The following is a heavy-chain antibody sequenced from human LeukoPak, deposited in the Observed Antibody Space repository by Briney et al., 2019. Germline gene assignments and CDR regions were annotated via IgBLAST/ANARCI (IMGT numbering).Heavy chain of an antibody. D-gene: IGHD2-15*01. J-gene: IGHJ4*02. Sequence: GGSLRLSCAASGFTFSSYGMSWVRQAPGKGPEWVSGISGSGSDGSTYYADSVKGRFIISRDNSRNTLYMQMISLRAEDTAVYYCARIITAAGSDYWGQGTLVTVSS. CDR3: ARIITAAGSDY. V-gene: IGHV3-23*01. CDR1: GFTFSSYG. CDR2: ISGSGSDGST.